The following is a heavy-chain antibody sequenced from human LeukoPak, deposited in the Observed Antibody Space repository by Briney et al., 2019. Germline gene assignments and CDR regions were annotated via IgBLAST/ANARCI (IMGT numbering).Heavy chain of an antibody. J-gene: IGHJ4*02. CDR1: GYSFTNYW. Sequence: GESLKISCKGSGYSFTNYWIGWVRQMPGKGLDWMGIIYPGDSDTRYSPSFQGQVTISADKSTSTAFLQWSSLKASDSVMYYCARSTQQLVAPHFDYWGLGTLVTVSS. V-gene: IGHV5-51*01. CDR3: ARSTQQLVAPHFDY. CDR2: IYPGDSDT. D-gene: IGHD6-6*01.